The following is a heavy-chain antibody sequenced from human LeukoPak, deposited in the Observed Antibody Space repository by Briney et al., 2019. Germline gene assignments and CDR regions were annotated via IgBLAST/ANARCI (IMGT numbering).Heavy chain of an antibody. CDR3: ARPRISSGWLFDY. V-gene: IGHV5-51*01. Sequence: GESLTRDCPGPPHSSTSYWIGWVGHMPGQGREWMGIIYPGDSDTRYSPSFQGQVTISADKSIRTAYLQWSSLKASDTAMYYCARPRISSGWLFDYWGQGTLVTVSS. D-gene: IGHD6-19*01. CDR2: IYPGDSDT. J-gene: IGHJ4*02. CDR1: PHSSTSYW.